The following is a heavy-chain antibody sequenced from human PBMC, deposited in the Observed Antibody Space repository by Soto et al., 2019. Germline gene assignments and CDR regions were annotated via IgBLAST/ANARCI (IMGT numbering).Heavy chain of an antibody. D-gene: IGHD5-18*01. V-gene: IGHV3-23*01. Sequence: PGGSLRLSCAASGFTFSSYAMSWVRQAPGKGLEWVSAISGSGASTYYADPVKGRFTISRDNSKNTLYLQMNSLRAEDTAVHYCARDPLWGTAMVLWYFDLWGRGTLVTVSS. CDR1: GFTFSSYA. J-gene: IGHJ2*01. CDR3: ARDPLWGTAMVLWYFDL. CDR2: ISGSGAST.